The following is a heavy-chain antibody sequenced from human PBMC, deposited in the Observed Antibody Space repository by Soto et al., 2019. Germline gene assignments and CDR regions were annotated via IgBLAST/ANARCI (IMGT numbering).Heavy chain of an antibody. J-gene: IGHJ4*02. CDR3: AGGPIISYFDH. CDR2: IYAGGAA. Sequence: PGGSLRLSCAASDFTVSDNYMSWVRQAPGKGLAWVSVIYAGGAAYLADAVRGRFTVSRDDSQNTLSLQMNSLGAEDTAIYFCAGGPIISYFDHWGQGTPVTVSS. V-gene: IGHV3-53*01. CDR1: DFTVSDNY.